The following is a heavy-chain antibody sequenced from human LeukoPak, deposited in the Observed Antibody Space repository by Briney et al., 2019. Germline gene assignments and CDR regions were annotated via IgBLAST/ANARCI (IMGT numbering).Heavy chain of an antibody. CDR2: IYYSGST. Sequence: SETLSLTCTVSGGSISSYYWSWIRPPPGKGLEWIGYIYYSGSTNYTPSLKSRVSISVDTSKNQFSLKLSSVTAADTAVYYCARDRPVDYDFWSGYYDYWGQGTLVTVSS. J-gene: IGHJ4*02. V-gene: IGHV4-59*01. D-gene: IGHD3-3*01. CDR3: ARDRPVDYDFWSGYYDY. CDR1: GGSISSYY.